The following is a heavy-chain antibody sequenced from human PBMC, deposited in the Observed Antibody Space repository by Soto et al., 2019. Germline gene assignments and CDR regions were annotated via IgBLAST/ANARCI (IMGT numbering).Heavy chain of an antibody. Sequence: EVQLVESGGGLVQPGGSLRLSCAASGFTVSTNYMTWVRQAPGKGLEWVSVIYIGGSTYYADSVKGRFTISRDNSKNTVYLQMNSRRTEDTAVYYCAREGQWLAPFDYWGQGTLVTVSS. D-gene: IGHD6-19*01. CDR1: GFTVSTNY. CDR2: IYIGGST. V-gene: IGHV3-66*01. CDR3: AREGQWLAPFDY. J-gene: IGHJ4*02.